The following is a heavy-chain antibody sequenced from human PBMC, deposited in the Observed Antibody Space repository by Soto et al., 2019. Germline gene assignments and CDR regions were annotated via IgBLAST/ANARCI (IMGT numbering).Heavy chain of an antibody. V-gene: IGHV4-30-4*01. D-gene: IGHD2-15*01. Sequence: SETLSLTCTVSGGSISSGDYYWSWIRQPPGKGLEWIGYIYYSGSTYYNPSLKSRVTISVDTSKNQFSLKLSSVTAADTAVYYCARGVVVVAATQYFQHWGQGTLVTVSS. CDR1: GGSISSGDYY. CDR2: IYYSGST. J-gene: IGHJ1*01. CDR3: ARGVVVVAATQYFQH.